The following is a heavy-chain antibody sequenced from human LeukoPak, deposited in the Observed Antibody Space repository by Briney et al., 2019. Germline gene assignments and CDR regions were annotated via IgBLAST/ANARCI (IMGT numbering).Heavy chain of an antibody. J-gene: IGHJ4*02. Sequence: GASVKVSCKASGGTFSSYAISWVRQAPGQGLEWMGRIIPILGIANYAQKFQGRVTITADKSTSTAYMELSSLRSEDTAVYYCAGGGGSYQIRGNPLDYWGQGTLVTVSS. CDR2: IIPILGIA. V-gene: IGHV1-69*04. CDR3: AGGGGSYQIRGNPLDY. CDR1: GGTFSSYA. D-gene: IGHD1-26*01.